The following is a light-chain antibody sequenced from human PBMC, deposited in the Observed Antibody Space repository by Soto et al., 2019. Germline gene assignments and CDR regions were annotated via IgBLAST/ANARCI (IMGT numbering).Light chain of an antibody. CDR3: QKYNSART. Sequence: DIQMNQSPSSLSASVGDRVTITCRASQGISNYLAWYQQKPGKVPKLLIYAASTLQSGVPSRFSGSGSGTDFTLTISSLQPEDVATYYCQKYNSARTFGQGTKVEIK. CDR2: AAS. J-gene: IGKJ1*01. V-gene: IGKV1-27*01. CDR1: QGISNY.